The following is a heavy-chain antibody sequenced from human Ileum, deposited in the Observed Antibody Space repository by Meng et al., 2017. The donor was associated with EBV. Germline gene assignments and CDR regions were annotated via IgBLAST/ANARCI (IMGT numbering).Heavy chain of an antibody. D-gene: IGHD3-22*01. CDR2: TSHSGST. V-gene: IGHV4-4*02. CDR3: ASSDYSRSDY. CDR1: GGSISRSDW. J-gene: IGHJ4*02. Sequence: QWQLQESGPGLVKPSVTLSLTCAVSGGSISRSDWWSWVRQRPGKGLEWIGETSHSGSTNYSPSLKSRVTISLDKSKNQLSLKLNSVTAADTAVYYCASSDYSRSDYWGQGTLVTVSS.